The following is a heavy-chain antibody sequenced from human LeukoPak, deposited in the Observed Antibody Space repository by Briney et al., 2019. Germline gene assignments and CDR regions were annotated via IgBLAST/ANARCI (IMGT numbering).Heavy chain of an antibody. CDR2: IIPMFGTP. D-gene: IGHD3-22*01. Sequence: SVKVSCKASGVIFSSYAITWVRQAPGQGLEWMGGIIPMFGTPNYAQKFQGRVTMTRDMSTSTAYMELRSLRSDDPAVYYCARMMTPRLYYDSSGYYYGAFDIWGQGTMVTVSS. J-gene: IGHJ3*02. CDR3: ARMMTPRLYYDSSGYYYGAFDI. CDR1: GVIFSSYA. V-gene: IGHV1-69*05.